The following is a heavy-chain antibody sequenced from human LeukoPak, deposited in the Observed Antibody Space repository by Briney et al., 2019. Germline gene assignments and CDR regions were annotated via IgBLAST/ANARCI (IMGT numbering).Heavy chain of an antibody. CDR2: IYTSGGT. CDR1: GGSISSYY. CDR3: ARSPVVVPAAIDY. Sequence: SETLSLTCTVSGGSISSYYWSWIRQPAGKGLEWIGRIYTSGGTNYNPSLKSRVTISVDKSKNQFSLKLSSVTAADTAVYYCARSPVVVPAAIDYWGQGTLVTVSS. J-gene: IGHJ4*02. D-gene: IGHD2-2*01. V-gene: IGHV4-4*07.